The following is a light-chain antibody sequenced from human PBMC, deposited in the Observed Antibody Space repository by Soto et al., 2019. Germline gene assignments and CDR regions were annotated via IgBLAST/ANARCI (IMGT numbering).Light chain of an antibody. CDR3: CSYTRRGTLS. J-gene: IGLJ2*01. CDR1: SSDISAYNY. CDR2: DVS. V-gene: IGLV2-14*01. Sequence: QSALTQPASVSGSPGQSITISCTGTSSDISAYNYVSWYQHHPGQAPQLLIYDVSSRPSGISDRFSGSKSGNTASLTISGLQAEDTAHYYCCSYTRRGTLSFGRGTKLTVL.